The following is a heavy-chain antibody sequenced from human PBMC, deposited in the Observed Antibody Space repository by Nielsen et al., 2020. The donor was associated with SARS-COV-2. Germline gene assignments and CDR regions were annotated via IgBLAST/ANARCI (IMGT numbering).Heavy chain of an antibody. V-gene: IGHV3-13*04. Sequence: GESLKISCAASGFTFSSYDMHWVRQATGKGLEWVSAIGTAGDTYYPGSVKGRFTISRENAKNSLYLQMNSLRAGDTAVYYCAREGDLLGGTDYWGQGTLVTVSS. J-gene: IGHJ4*02. CDR3: AREGDLLGGTDY. CDR1: GFTFSSYD. CDR2: IGTAGDT. D-gene: IGHD1-26*01.